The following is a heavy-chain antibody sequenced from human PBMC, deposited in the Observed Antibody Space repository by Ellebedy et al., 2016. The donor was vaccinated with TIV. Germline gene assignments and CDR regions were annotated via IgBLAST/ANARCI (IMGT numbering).Heavy chain of an antibody. CDR2: ISSSSSYI. CDR1: GFTFSNYN. Sequence: GESLKISCAASGFTFSNYNMNWVRQAPGKGLEWVSSISSSSSYIYYAVSVKGRFTISRDNARSSLYLQMNSLRAEDTAVYSCSRDMPVGYCSGGRCAPFDYWGQGTLVIVSS. D-gene: IGHD2-15*01. CDR3: SRDMPVGYCSGGRCAPFDY. V-gene: IGHV3-21*01. J-gene: IGHJ4*02.